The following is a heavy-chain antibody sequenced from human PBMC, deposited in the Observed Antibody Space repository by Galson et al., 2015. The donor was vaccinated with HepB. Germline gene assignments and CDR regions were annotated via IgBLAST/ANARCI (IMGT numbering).Heavy chain of an antibody. V-gene: IGHV3-48*01. CDR2: ISSSSSTI. CDR3: AREPGFDPYGYYYYMDV. J-gene: IGHJ6*03. D-gene: IGHD3-9*01. Sequence: SLRLSCAASGFTFSSYSMNWVRQAPGKGLEWVSYISSSSSTIYYADSVKGRFTISRDNAKNSLYLQMNSLRAEDTAVYYCAREPGFDPYGYYYYMDVWGKGTTVTVSS. CDR1: GFTFSSYS.